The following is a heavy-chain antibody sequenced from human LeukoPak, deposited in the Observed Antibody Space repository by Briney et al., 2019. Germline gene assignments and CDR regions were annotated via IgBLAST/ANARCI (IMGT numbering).Heavy chain of an antibody. CDR3: ARLNGPGWFDP. CDR2: IYYSGST. J-gene: IGHJ5*02. V-gene: IGHV4-39*01. Sequence: SETLSLTCTVSGDSVSSSNYYWAWIRQPPGKGLEWIGNIYYSGSTYYNPSLKSRLTISVDTSKNQFSLKLTSVTAADTAVYYCARLNGPGWFDPWGQGTLVTVSS. D-gene: IGHD1-14*01. CDR1: GDSVSSSNYY.